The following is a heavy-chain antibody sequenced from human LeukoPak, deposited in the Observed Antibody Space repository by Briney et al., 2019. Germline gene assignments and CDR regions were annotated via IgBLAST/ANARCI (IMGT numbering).Heavy chain of an antibody. D-gene: IGHD1-26*01. J-gene: IGHJ6*03. CDR2: ISSSSSYI. CDR3: ARDQVGATTGYYYYYMDV. V-gene: IGHV3-21*01. Sequence: GGSLRLSCAASGFTFSSYSMNWVRQAPGKGLEWVSSISSSSSYIYYADSVKGRFTISRDNAKNSLYLQMNSLRAEDTAVYYCARDQVGATTGYYYYYMDVWGKGTMVTVSS. CDR1: GFTFSSYS.